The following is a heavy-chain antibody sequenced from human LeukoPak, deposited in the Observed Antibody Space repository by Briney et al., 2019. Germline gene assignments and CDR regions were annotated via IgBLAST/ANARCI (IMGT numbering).Heavy chain of an antibody. CDR1: GGTFSDYS. D-gene: IGHD5-12*01. CDR2: ILPLVGRL. J-gene: IGHJ5*02. CDR3: VRSGYDYDWFDP. V-gene: IGHV1-69*02. Sequence: ASVKVSCTAPGGTFSDYSISWVRQAPGQGLEWMGRILPLVGRLHYAQKFQGRFTLTADKSTTTVYMELSSLRSEDTAVYYCVRSGYDYDWFDPWGQGTLVTVSS.